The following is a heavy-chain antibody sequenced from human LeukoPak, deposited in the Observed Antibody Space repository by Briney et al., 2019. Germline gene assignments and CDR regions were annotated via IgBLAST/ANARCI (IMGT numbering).Heavy chain of an antibody. D-gene: IGHD3-22*01. J-gene: IGHJ4*02. V-gene: IGHV3-30*02. CDR1: GFTFSTYG. CDR2: IRSEGSEK. CDR3: AKDGTGSYYDSSGYYYNRNRENFWDY. Sequence: QPGGSLRLSCSASGFTFSTYGMQWVRQAPGKGLEWVAFIRSEGSEKYYADSVKGRFTVSRDNSKNTLYLQMNSLRAEDTAVYYCAKDGTGSYYDSSGYYYNRNRENFWDYWGQGTLVTVSS.